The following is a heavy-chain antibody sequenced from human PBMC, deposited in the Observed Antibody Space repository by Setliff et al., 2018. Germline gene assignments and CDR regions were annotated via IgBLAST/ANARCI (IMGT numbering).Heavy chain of an antibody. V-gene: IGHV4-34*01. J-gene: IGHJ4*02. D-gene: IGHD3-3*01. CDR3: ARTPDGFLGDGYNLNTLGYFDS. CDR2: INHSGST. CDR1: SGSFSGYY. Sequence: PSETLSLTCAVYSGSFSGYYWSWIRQPPGKGLEWIGEINHSGSTNYNPSLKSRVTISVDTSKNQFSLKLSSVTAADTAVYYCARTPDGFLGDGYNLNTLGYFDSWGQGTLVTVSS.